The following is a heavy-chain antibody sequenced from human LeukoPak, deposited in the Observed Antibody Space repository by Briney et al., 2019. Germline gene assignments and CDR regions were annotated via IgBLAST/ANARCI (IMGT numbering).Heavy chain of an antibody. J-gene: IGHJ4*02. V-gene: IGHV3-21*04. Sequence: GGSLRLSCAASGFTFSSYSMNWVRQAPGKGLEWVSSISSSSSYIYYADSVKGRFTISRDNSKNTLYLQMNSLRAEDTAVYYCAKGGANNLYYFDYWGQGTLVTVSS. CDR2: ISSSSSYI. D-gene: IGHD1-26*01. CDR1: GFTFSSYS. CDR3: AKGGANNLYYFDY.